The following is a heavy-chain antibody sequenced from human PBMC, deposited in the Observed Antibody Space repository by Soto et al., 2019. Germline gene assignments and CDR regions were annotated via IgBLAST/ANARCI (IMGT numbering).Heavy chain of an antibody. V-gene: IGHV4-31*03. D-gene: IGHD1-26*01. J-gene: IGHJ5*02. CDR2: IYHRGST. Sequence: QVQLQESGPGLVKASQTLSLTCTVSGGSIISGGYYCNWIRQHPGTGLEWIGYIYHRGSTSYNPSLKSRVTISIETSNNQFSLTLRSVTAADTAVYYCASESTIIVGANSGFDPWGQGTLVNVS. CDR3: ASESTIIVGANSGFDP. CDR1: GGSIISGGYY.